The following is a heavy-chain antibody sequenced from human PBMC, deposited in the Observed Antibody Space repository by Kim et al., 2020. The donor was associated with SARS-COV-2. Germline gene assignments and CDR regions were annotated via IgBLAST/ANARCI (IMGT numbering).Heavy chain of an antibody. J-gene: IGHJ4*02. V-gene: IGHV1-3*01. CDR3: ARGELLWFGEFNYFDY. Sequence: KFQGRVTITRDTSASTAYMELSSLRSEDTVVYYCARGELLWFGEFNYFDYWGQGTLVTVSS. D-gene: IGHD3-10*01.